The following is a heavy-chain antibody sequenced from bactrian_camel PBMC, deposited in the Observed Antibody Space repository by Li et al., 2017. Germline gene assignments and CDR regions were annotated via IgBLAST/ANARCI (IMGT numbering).Heavy chain of an antibody. CDR3: AARTTSGNIGGTRSSEARYAI. D-gene: IGHD1*01. CDR2: IYAYRGST. CDR1: GVSTGLTY. V-gene: IGHV3-2*01. J-gene: IGHJ4*01. Sequence: VQLVESGGGLVQPGESLRLSCIASGVSTGLTYMTWFRQAPGKGREGVASIYAYRGSTFYAGSVEGRFTISRDNANNTSYLQMNSLKPEDSAMYYCAARTTSGNIGGTRSSEARYAIWGQGTQVTVS.